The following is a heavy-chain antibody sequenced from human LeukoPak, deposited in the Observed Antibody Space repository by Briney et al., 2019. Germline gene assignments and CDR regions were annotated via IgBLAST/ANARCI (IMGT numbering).Heavy chain of an antibody. CDR2: INHSGST. CDR3: ARGQAGRGYSYGYAVDV. CDR1: GASISSNSHY. V-gene: IGHV4-39*07. J-gene: IGHJ6*04. D-gene: IGHD5-18*01. Sequence: SETLSLTCTVSGASISSNSHYWGWIRQPPGKGLEWIGEINHSGSTNYNPSLKSRVTISVDTSKNQFSLKLSSVTAADTAVYYCARGQAGRGYSYGYAVDVWGKGTTVTVSS.